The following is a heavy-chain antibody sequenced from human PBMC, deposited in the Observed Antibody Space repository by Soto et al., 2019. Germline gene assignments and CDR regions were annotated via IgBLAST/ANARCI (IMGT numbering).Heavy chain of an antibody. CDR2: ISSSSSYI. J-gene: IGHJ4*02. CDR1: GFTFSSYS. Sequence: PGGSLRLSCAASGFTFSSYSMNWVRQAPGKGLEWVSSISSSSSYIYYADSVKGRFTISRDNAKNSLYLQMNSLRAEDTAVYYCASTSSSSSNRDYWGQGTLVTVSS. D-gene: IGHD6-6*01. V-gene: IGHV3-21*01. CDR3: ASTSSSSSNRDY.